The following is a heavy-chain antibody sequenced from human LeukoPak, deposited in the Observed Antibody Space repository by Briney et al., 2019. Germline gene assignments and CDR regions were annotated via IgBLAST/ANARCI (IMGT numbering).Heavy chain of an antibody. CDR2: ISFDGSHE. CDR1: GFTFSSYG. Sequence: GRSLRLSCAASGFTFSSYGMHWVRQAPGKGLEWVAVISFDGSHEYYADSAKGRFTISRDNSKNTLYLQMNNLRAEDMAVYYCVKGVGPTKSGPFDPWGQGTLVTVS. D-gene: IGHD1-26*01. V-gene: IGHV3-30*18. CDR3: VKGVGPTKSGPFDP. J-gene: IGHJ5*02.